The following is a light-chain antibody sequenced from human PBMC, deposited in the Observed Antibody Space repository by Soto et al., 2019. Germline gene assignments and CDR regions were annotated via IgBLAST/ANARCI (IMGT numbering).Light chain of an antibody. Sequence: SYELTQSPSVSVAPGQTARITCGGNNIGTKSVHWFQQRPGRAPVLVVFDDSDRPSGIPERFSGSKSGSTATLTITRVEAGDEADYYCQVWDSSLLHHGFGTGTKVTVL. CDR3: QVWDSSLLHHG. V-gene: IGLV3-21*02. J-gene: IGLJ1*01. CDR1: NIGTKS. CDR2: DDS.